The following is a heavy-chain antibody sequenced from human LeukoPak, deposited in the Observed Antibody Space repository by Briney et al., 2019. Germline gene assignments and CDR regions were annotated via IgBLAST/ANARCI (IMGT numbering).Heavy chain of an antibody. Sequence: SQTLSLTCTVSRGSITSGGSYWSWIRQHPGKGLEWIGYIYYSGSTYYNPSLRSRIDISVDTSKNQFSLKLRSVSAADTAVYYCARSYKYGYSDYWGQGTLVTVSS. V-gene: IGHV4-31*03. CDR1: RGSITSGGSY. D-gene: IGHD3-10*01. CDR2: IYYSGST. J-gene: IGHJ4*02. CDR3: ARSYKYGYSDY.